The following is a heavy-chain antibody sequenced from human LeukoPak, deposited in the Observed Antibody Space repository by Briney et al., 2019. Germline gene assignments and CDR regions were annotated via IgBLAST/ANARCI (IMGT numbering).Heavy chain of an antibody. CDR1: GGSISSYY. V-gene: IGHV4-4*07. D-gene: IGHD2-2*01. CDR3: ARGGSSTSPYYYYGMDV. CDR2: IYTSGST. J-gene: IGHJ6*02. Sequence: PSETLSLTCTVSGGSISSYYWSWIRQPAGKGLEWIGRIYTSGSTNYNPSLKSRVTMSVDTSKNQFSLKLSSVTAADTAVYYCARGGSSTSPYYYYGMDVWGQGTKVTVSS.